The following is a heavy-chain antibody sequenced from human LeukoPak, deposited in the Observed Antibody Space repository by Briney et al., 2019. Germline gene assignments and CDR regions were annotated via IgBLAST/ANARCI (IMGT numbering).Heavy chain of an antibody. CDR3: ARYYYDSSGVDGFDY. J-gene: IGHJ4*02. Sequence: SQTLSLTCTVSGGSISSGSYYWSWIRQPAGKGLEWIGRIYTSGSTNYNPSLKSRVTISVDTSKNQFSLKLSSVTAADTAVYYCARYYYDSSGVDGFDYWGQGTLVTVSS. V-gene: IGHV4-61*02. D-gene: IGHD3-22*01. CDR1: GGSISSGSYY. CDR2: IYTSGST.